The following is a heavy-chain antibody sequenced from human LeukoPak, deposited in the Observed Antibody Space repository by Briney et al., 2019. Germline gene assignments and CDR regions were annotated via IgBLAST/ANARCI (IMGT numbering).Heavy chain of an antibody. V-gene: IGHV1-18*01. CDR1: GYTFTSYG. CDR3: ARSSTHGGGAHLDFDY. D-gene: IGHD3-16*01. CDR2: ISAYNGNT. J-gene: IGHJ4*02. Sequence: GASVKVSCKASGYTFTSYGISWVRQAPGQGLEWMGWISAYNGNTNYAQKLQGRVTMTTDTSTSTAYMELRSLRSDDTAVYYCARSSTHGGGAHLDFDYWGQGTLVTVSS.